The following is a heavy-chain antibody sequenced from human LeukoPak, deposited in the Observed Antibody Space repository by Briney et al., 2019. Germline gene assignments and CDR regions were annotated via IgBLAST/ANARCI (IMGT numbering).Heavy chain of an antibody. CDR3: AKVYRPYGDFHSFDY. CDR1: GFTFSSYA. D-gene: IGHD4-17*01. V-gene: IGHV3-23*01. CDR2: ISGSGGST. J-gene: IGHJ4*02. Sequence: QPGGSLRLSCAASGFTFSSYAMSWVRQAPGKGLEWVSAISGSGGSTYYADSVKGRLTISRDNSKNTLYLQMNSLRAEDTATYYCAKVYRPYGDFHSFDYWGQGTLVTVSS.